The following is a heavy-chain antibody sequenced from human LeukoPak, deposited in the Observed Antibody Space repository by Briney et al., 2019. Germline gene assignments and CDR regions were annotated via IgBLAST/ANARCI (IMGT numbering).Heavy chain of an antibody. CDR3: ARDSDSLNWFDP. J-gene: IGHJ5*02. CDR1: GGSFSGYY. Sequence: PSETLSLTCAVYGGSFSGYYWSWIRQPPGKGLEWIGEINHSGSTYYNPSLKSRVTISVDTSKNQFSLKLSSVTAADTAVYYCARDSDSLNWFDPWGQGTLVTVSS. D-gene: IGHD2-21*02. CDR2: INHSGST. V-gene: IGHV4-34*09.